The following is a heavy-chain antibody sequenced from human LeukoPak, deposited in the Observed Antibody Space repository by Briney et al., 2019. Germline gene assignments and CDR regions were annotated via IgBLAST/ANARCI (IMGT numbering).Heavy chain of an antibody. V-gene: IGHV1-2*02. J-gene: IGHJ4*02. D-gene: IGHD2-15*01. CDR1: GYTFTGYY. Sequence: GASVKVSCKASGYTFTGYYMHWVRQAPGQGLEWMGWINPNSGGTNYAQKFQGRVTMTRDTSISTAYMELSRLRSEDTAVYYCARGLKGCSGGSCYFDYWGQGTLVTVSS. CDR3: ARGLKGCSGGSCYFDY. CDR2: INPNSGGT.